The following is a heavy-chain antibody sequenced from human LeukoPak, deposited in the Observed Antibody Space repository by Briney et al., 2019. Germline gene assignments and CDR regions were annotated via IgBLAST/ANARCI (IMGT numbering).Heavy chain of an antibody. CDR1: GYTFTGYY. Sequence: ASVKVSCKPSGYTFTGYYLHWVRQAPGQALEWMGWINPNTGATVYAQNFQGRVTMSRDTSISTAYLDLSGLRFGDTAVYYCARDRVGSGWPRPFYFEVWGQGTLVTVSS. CDR2: INPNTGAT. V-gene: IGHV1-2*02. CDR3: ARDRVGSGWPRPFYFEV. D-gene: IGHD6-19*01. J-gene: IGHJ4*02.